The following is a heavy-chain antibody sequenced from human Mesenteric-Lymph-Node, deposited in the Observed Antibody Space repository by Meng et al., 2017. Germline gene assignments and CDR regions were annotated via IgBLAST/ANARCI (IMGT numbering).Heavy chain of an antibody. CDR3: ARDSPGGYGYFDS. J-gene: IGHJ4*02. CDR1: GGSVSSGNNY. V-gene: IGHV4-30-4*01. CDR2: IHYSGTT. D-gene: IGHD5-12*01. Sequence: QVQRQKSGPGLVKPSQTLSLTCTVSGGSVSSGNNYWIWIRQPPGKGLEWIGYIHYSGTTYYNPSLKSRIAISLDTSKNQFSLNLNSVTAADAAVYYCARDSPGGYGYFDSWGQGTLVTVSS.